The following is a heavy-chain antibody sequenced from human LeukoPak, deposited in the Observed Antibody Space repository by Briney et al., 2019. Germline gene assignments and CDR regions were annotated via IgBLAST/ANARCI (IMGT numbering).Heavy chain of an antibody. V-gene: IGHV3-33*06. CDR2: IWYDGSRD. CDR1: GFTFRNYG. J-gene: IGHJ5*02. D-gene: IGHD2-2*01. CDR3: TKKLWWDCSGTNCPKADLFDP. Sequence: GTSLRLSCAASGFTFRNYGMNWVRQAPGKGLEWVALIWYDGSRDYYVDFVKGRFTVSRDNSKNTLYLQMKNLRAEDTAVYYCTKKLWWDCSGTNCPKADLFDPWGQGTLVTVSS.